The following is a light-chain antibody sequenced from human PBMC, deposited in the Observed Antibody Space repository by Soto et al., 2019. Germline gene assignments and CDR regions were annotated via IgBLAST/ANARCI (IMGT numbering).Light chain of an antibody. CDR2: EGS. J-gene: IGLJ2*01. CDR3: SSYVSSSTFV. V-gene: IGLV2-23*03. Sequence: QSVLTQPASVSGSPGQSITISCTGASSDDGSYVSWYQQHPGKAPKVMIFEGSKRPSGISNRFSGSQSGNTASLTISGLQAEDEADYYCSSYVSSSTFVFGGGTKLTVL. CDR1: SSDDGSY.